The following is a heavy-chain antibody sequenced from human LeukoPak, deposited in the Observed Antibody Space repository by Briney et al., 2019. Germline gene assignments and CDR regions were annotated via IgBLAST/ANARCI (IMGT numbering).Heavy chain of an antibody. CDR2: IRYDGSNK. J-gene: IGHJ3*02. Sequence: GGSLRLSCAASGFTFSSYGMHWVRQAPGKGLEWVAFIRYDGSNKYYADSVKGRFTISRDNSENTLYLQMNSLRGEDTAVYYCARDRIYGGNSGALDIWGQGTLVTVSS. V-gene: IGHV3-30*02. D-gene: IGHD4-23*01. CDR3: ARDRIYGGNSGALDI. CDR1: GFTFSSYG.